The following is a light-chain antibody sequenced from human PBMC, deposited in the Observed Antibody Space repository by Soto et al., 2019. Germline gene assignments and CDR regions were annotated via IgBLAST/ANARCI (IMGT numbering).Light chain of an antibody. J-gene: IGKJ4*01. Sequence: MVLTQSPATLSVSPGERVTLSCRASQAIGINLAWYQQKPGLAPRLLMYGASNRATDVPARFVGGGSGTDFSLTVTGVQSEDFGVYYCQQYLNWPSLTFGGGTKVEIK. CDR3: QQYLNWPSLT. CDR1: QAIGIN. V-gene: IGKV3-15*01. CDR2: GAS.